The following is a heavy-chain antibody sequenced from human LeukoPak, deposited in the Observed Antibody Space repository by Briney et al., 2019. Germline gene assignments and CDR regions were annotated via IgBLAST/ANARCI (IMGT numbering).Heavy chain of an antibody. V-gene: IGHV3-7*01. CDR3: ARDWMATITGYYYYGMDV. D-gene: IGHD5-24*01. CDR1: GFTFSSYW. J-gene: IGHJ6*02. Sequence: GGSLRLSCAASGFTFSSYWMSWVRQAPGEGLEWVANIKQDGSEKYYVDSVKGRFTISRDNAKNSLYLQMNSLRAEDTAVYYCARDWMATITGYYYYGMDVWGQGTTVTVSS. CDR2: IKQDGSEK.